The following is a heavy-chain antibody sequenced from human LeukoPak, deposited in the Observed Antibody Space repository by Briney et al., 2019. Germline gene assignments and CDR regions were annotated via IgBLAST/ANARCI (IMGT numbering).Heavy chain of an antibody. Sequence: GESLKISCKGSGFSFTTYWIVWVRQMPGKGLEWMGIIYPDDSDTRYSPSFQGQVTISADKSISTAYLQWSSLKAPDTAMYYCARLYYSASGYPDYWGQGTLVTVSS. CDR3: ARLYYSASGYPDY. CDR2: IYPDDSDT. D-gene: IGHD3-22*01. V-gene: IGHV5-51*01. CDR1: GFSFTTYW. J-gene: IGHJ4*02.